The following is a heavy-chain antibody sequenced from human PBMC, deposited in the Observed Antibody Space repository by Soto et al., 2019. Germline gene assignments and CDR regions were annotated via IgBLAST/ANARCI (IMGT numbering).Heavy chain of an antibody. Sequence: SETLSLTCAVYGGSFSGYYWSWIRQPPGKGLEWIGEINHSGSTNYNPSLKSRVTISVDTSKNQFSLKLSSETAADTAVYYCARGQDYGDYKWYFGLWGRGTLVTVSS. J-gene: IGHJ2*01. D-gene: IGHD4-17*01. V-gene: IGHV4-34*01. CDR1: GGSFSGYY. CDR3: ARGQDYGDYKWYFGL. CDR2: INHSGST.